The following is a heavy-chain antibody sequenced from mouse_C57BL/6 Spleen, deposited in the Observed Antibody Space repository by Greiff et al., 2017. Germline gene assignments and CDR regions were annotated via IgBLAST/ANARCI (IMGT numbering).Heavy chain of an antibody. D-gene: IGHD2-4*01. V-gene: IGHV2-5*01. Sequence: VKLMESGPGLVQPSQSLSITCTVSGFSLTSYGVHWVRQSPGKGLEWLGVIWRGGSTDYNAAFMSRLRITKDNSKSQVFFKMNSLQADDTAIYYCAKNMITYYAMDYWGQGTSVTVSS. CDR3: AKNMITYYAMDY. J-gene: IGHJ4*01. CDR1: GFSLTSYG. CDR2: IWRGGST.